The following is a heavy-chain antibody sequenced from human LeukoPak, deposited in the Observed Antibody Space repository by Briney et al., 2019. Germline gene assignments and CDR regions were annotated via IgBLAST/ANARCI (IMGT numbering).Heavy chain of an antibody. CDR2: INSDDTDT. D-gene: IGHD3-22*01. CDR3: TRDAGHCHSSGCWKPSDY. J-gene: IGHJ4*02. CDR1: GFNFRSYW. V-gene: IGHV3-74*01. Sequence: PGGSLRLSCAASGFNFRSYWMQWVRQVPGKGPVWVARINSDDTDTYADSVKGRFTISRDNANNMLYLQMNSLNADEAAVNYCTRDAGHCHSSGCWKPSDYWGQGALVTVSS.